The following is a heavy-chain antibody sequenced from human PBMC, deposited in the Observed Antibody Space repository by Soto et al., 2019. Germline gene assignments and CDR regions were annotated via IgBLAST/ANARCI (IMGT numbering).Heavy chain of an antibody. CDR2: VYWDDDK. D-gene: IGHD3-16*01. CDR3: ARRGTSSAAAGWFDP. Sequence: QITLKESGPALMKPTQTLTLTCSFSGFSLTTAGMGVGWIRQPPGKAPEWVALVYWDDDKRYNPSLRSRLTITKDTSKNLVVVTLTDMDPVDTGTYYCARRGTSSAAAGWFDPWGQGILVTVSS. V-gene: IGHV2-5*02. CDR1: GFSLTTAGMG. J-gene: IGHJ5*02.